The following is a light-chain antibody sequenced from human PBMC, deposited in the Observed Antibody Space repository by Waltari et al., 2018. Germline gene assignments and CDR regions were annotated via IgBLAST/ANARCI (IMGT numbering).Light chain of an antibody. Sequence: EIVLTQSPATLSLSPGERATLYCRASQSIDNFLPWYQQKPGQAPRLLICDSSNRATDIPARFSGSGSGTDFTLTISSLGPEGFAVYCCQQRSGWPPTFGGGTKVDI. J-gene: IGKJ4*01. CDR1: QSIDNF. CDR3: QQRSGWPPT. V-gene: IGKV3-11*01. CDR2: DSS.